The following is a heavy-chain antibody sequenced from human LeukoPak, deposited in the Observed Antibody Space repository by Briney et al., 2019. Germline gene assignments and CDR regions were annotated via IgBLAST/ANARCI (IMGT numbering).Heavy chain of an antibody. CDR3: ASTFYGDSPPY. CDR2: ISSSYDYL. CDR1: GFTFSTYT. J-gene: IGHJ4*02. Sequence: TGGSPRLSCAASGFTFSTYTLNWVRQAPGKGLEWVSSISSSYDYLSYADSVKGRFTVSRDDAKSSLYLQMNSLRAEDTAVYYCASTFYGDSPPYWGQGTLVTVSS. V-gene: IGHV3-21*01. D-gene: IGHD4-17*01.